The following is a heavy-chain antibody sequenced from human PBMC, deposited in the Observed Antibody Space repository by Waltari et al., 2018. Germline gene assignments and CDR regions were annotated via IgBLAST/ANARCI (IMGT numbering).Heavy chain of an antibody. CDR2: FNPEDGEI. CDR1: GYALSELS. Sequence: QVQLEQSGAEVKKPGASMKVSCKVSGYALSELSMHWVRQAPVEGLEWMGGFNPEDGEIIYAQQFRGRVTMTEDTSTETVYMDLSSLRSEDTAVYYCATSNSGGRRGFDYWGQGTLVTVSS. J-gene: IGHJ4*02. V-gene: IGHV1-24*01. D-gene: IGHD2-15*01. CDR3: ATSNSGGRRGFDY.